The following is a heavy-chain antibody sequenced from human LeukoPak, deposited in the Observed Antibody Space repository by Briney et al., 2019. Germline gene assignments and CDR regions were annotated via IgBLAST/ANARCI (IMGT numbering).Heavy chain of an antibody. CDR2: INPNSGGT. J-gene: IGHJ4*02. V-gene: IGHV1-2*02. CDR3: ARGEYSSSWTDY. CDR1: GYTFTGYY. D-gene: IGHD6-6*01. Sequence: ASVKVSCKASGYTFTGYYMHWVRQAPGQGLQWMGWINPNSGGTNYAQKFQGRVTMTRDTSISTAYMELSRLRSDDTAVYYCARGEYSSSWTDYWGQGTLVTVSS.